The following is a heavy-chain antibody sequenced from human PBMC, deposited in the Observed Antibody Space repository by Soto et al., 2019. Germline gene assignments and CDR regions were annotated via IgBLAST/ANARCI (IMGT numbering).Heavy chain of an antibody. Sequence: VQLVESGGTVVQPGGSLRLSCVGSGFTFSSYGMHWVRQAPGKGLECVAVISDTGSSHYYAASVEGRFTISRENSKKTPSPALDRVRVEDPALFYCAKDRGGDCPDNSCYFGADYWGQGTPVTVSS. CDR1: GFTFSSYG. CDR3: AKDRGGDCPDNSCYFGADY. V-gene: IGHV3-30*18. CDR2: ISDTGSSH. D-gene: IGHD2-2*01. J-gene: IGHJ4*02.